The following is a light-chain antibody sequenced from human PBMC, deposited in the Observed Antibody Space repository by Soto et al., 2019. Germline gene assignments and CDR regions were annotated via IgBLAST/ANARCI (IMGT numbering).Light chain of an antibody. Sequence: DIQMTQSPSAMSASVGDRVTITCRASQGISNYLAWFQRKPGQGPKRLIYGASNLQSGVPPRFSGSGSETEFTLTISNLQPEDIATYYCLQHNAYPFTFGQGTKLEIK. CDR1: QGISNY. J-gene: IGKJ2*01. CDR2: GAS. V-gene: IGKV1-17*03. CDR3: LQHNAYPFT.